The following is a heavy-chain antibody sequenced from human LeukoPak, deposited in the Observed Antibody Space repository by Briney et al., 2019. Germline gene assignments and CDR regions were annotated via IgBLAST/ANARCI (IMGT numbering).Heavy chain of an antibody. CDR2: IYYSGST. CDR1: GGSISSYY. Sequence: SETLSLTCTVSGGSISSYYWSWIRQPPGKGLEWIGYIYYSGSTYYNPSLKSRVTISVDRSKNQFSLKLSSVTAADTAVYYCARTSPYFDYWGQGTLVTVSS. CDR3: ARTSPYFDY. D-gene: IGHD2-2*01. V-gene: IGHV4-59*12. J-gene: IGHJ4*02.